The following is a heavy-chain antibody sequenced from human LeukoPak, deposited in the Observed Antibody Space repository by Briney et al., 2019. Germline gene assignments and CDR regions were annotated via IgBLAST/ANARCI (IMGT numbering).Heavy chain of an antibody. CDR1: GFTDSSNY. J-gene: IGHJ4*02. D-gene: IGHD6-13*01. Sequence: GGSLRLSCAASGFTDSSNYMSWVRQAPGKGLEWVSVIYSGGSTYYADSVKGRFTISRDNSKNTLYLQMNSLRAEDTALYYCASYSSSWYYFDYWGQGTLVTVSS. CDR2: IYSGGST. CDR3: ASYSSSWYYFDY. V-gene: IGHV3-53*01.